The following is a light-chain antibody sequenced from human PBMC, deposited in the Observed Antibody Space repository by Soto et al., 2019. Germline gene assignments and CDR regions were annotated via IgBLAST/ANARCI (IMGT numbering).Light chain of an antibody. Sequence: DIQVTQSPSSLSASVGDRVTITCRSSRNISLYFNWYQQNPGQAPKLLIYAASSLLSGVPSRFSGSGSGTDFTLTISSLQPEDLAVYYCQQYNNWPPTTFGQGTKV. CDR1: RNISLY. CDR3: QQYNNWPPTT. V-gene: IGKV1-39*01. J-gene: IGKJ1*01. CDR2: AAS.